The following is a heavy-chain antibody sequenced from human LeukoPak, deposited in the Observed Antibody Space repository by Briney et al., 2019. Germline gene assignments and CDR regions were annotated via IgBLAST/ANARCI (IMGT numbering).Heavy chain of an antibody. J-gene: IGHJ4*02. D-gene: IGHD6-6*01. CDR2: IIPMFGTG. CDR3: ARNGEYSSSPINY. Sequence: SVKVSCKASGGTFSSYAINWVRQAPGQPLEWMGRIIPMFGTGDYAEKFQGRVTITADESTSTAYMELSSLRSEDTAVYYCARNGEYSSSPINYWGQGTLVTVSS. CDR1: GGTFSSYA. V-gene: IGHV1-69*13.